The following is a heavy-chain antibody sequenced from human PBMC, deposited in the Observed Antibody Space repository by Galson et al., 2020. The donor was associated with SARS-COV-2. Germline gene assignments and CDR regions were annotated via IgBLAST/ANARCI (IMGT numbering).Heavy chain of an antibody. CDR1: GGSISSGGYS. J-gene: IGHJ5*02. V-gene: IGHV4-30-4*07. Sequence: SETLSLTCAASGGSISSGGYSWSWIRQTPGKGLEWIGYIYYSGRTSYNPSLKRRVTISVDTSKNHFSLKLSSVTAADTAVYLCARTDSSNWGRWFDPWGQGALVTVSS. CDR2: IYYSGRT. CDR3: ARTDSSNWGRWFDP. D-gene: IGHD6-13*01.